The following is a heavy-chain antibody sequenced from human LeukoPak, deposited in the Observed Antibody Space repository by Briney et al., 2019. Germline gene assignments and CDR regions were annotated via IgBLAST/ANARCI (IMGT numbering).Heavy chain of an antibody. CDR2: INHSGST. Sequence: NPSETLSLTCAVYGGSFSGYYWSWIRQPPGKGLEWIGEINHSGSTNYNPSLKSRVTISVDESKKQFSLKLASVTAADTAVYYCARSVSGSYGAFDIWGQGTVVAVSS. CDR1: GGSFSGYY. D-gene: IGHD1-26*01. J-gene: IGHJ3*02. CDR3: ARSVSGSYGAFDI. V-gene: IGHV4-34*01.